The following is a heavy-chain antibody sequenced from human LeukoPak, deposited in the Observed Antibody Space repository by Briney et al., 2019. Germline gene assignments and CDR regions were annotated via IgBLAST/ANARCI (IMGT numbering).Heavy chain of an antibody. CDR1: GFTFSNYW. Sequence: PGGSLRLSCAASGFTFSNYWMHWVRQVPGKGLVWVSRINIDGSSTNYADSVKGRFTMSRDNAKNTLYLQMNSLRAEDTGVYYCANQYSSSWYLLSGYFDYWGQGTLVAVSS. J-gene: IGHJ4*02. V-gene: IGHV3-74*01. CDR2: INIDGSST. D-gene: IGHD6-13*01. CDR3: ANQYSSSWYLLSGYFDY.